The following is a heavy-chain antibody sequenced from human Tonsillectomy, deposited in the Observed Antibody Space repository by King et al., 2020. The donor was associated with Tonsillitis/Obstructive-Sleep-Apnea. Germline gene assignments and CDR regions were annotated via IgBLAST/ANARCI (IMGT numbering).Heavy chain of an antibody. CDR2: IYSGGST. J-gene: IGHJ4*02. CDR1: GFTVTTNY. Sequence: VQLVESGGGLVQPGESLRLSCAASGFTVTTNYMTWVRQAPWKGLEWVSVIYSGGSTFYSDAVMGRFTISRHNSKSTLHLQMNSLRAEDTAVYSCVRDYYYDSTDYYGVPAGAVLAYWGQGTLVTVSS. V-gene: IGHV3-53*04. CDR3: VRDYYYDSTDYYGVPAGAVLAY. D-gene: IGHD3-22*01.